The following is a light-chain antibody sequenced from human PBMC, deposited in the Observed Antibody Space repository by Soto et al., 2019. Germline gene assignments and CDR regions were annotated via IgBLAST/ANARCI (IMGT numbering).Light chain of an antibody. J-gene: IGKJ2*01. CDR3: MQATQHPRT. CDR1: QSLVHSDGHTY. Sequence: DIVMTQTPLSSPVTLGQPASISCKSSQSLVHSDGHTYLSWIQQRPGQPPRLLIYKVSSRFSGVXDXXSGSGAGTDFTLRISRVEAEDVGLYYCMQATQHPRTFGQGTRLEIK. CDR2: KVS. V-gene: IGKV2-24*01.